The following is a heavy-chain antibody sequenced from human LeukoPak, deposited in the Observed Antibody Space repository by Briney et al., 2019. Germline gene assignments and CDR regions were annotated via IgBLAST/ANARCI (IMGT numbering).Heavy chain of an antibody. CDR1: GFSLNTRGMC. CDR3: ARGDYGDRIFDY. J-gene: IGHJ4*02. V-gene: IGHV2-70*13. CDR2: IDWDGDT. Sequence: SGPTLVKPTQTLTLTCTFSGFSLNTRGMCVSWLRQPPGKALEWLALIDWDGDTYYSTSLKTRPTVSKGTSKNQVVLIMTNMDPVDTATYYCARGDYGDRIFDYWGQGTLVTVSS. D-gene: IGHD4-17*01.